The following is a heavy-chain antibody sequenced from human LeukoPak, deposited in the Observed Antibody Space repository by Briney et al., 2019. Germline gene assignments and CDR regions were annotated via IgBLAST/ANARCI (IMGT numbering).Heavy chain of an antibody. CDR2: IKQDGSEK. Sequence: PGRSLRLSCAASGFTFSSYAMHWVRRAPGKGLEWVANIKQDGSEKYYVDSVKGRFTISRDNAKNSLYLQMNSLRAEDTAVYYCARSAYGRRQQYYFDYWGQGTLVTVSS. J-gene: IGHJ4*02. CDR1: GFTFSSYA. D-gene: IGHD4-17*01. V-gene: IGHV3-7*03. CDR3: ARSAYGRRQQYYFDY.